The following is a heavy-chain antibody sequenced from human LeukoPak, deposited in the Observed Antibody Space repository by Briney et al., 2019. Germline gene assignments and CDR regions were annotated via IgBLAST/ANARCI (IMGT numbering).Heavy chain of an antibody. CDR2: IHYSGTI. V-gene: IGHV4-59*01. Sequence: SETLSLTSTVSGGSITNDYWNWIRQSSGKQLEWIGSIHYSGTINYSPSLKSRITISLDTSKNQFSLKLSSVTAADTAMYYCATSYDHGWLIGSWGQGTLVTVSS. J-gene: IGHJ4*02. D-gene: IGHD3-16*01. CDR3: ATSYDHGWLIGS. CDR1: GGSITNDY.